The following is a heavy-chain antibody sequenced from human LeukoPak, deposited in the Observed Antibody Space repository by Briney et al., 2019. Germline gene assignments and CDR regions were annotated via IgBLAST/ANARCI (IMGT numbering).Heavy chain of an antibody. D-gene: IGHD3-22*01. J-gene: IGHJ4*02. CDR1: GFIFRDYG. CDR3: AIYDSRGDFDY. V-gene: IGHV3-30*02. Sequence: GGSLRLSCAASGFIFRDYGMHWVRQAPDKGLEWVAFIRNDESDRDHADSVKGRFTISRDNSKNTLYLQMNSLRPEDTGVYYCAIYDSRGDFDYWGQGTQVTVSA. CDR2: IRNDESDR.